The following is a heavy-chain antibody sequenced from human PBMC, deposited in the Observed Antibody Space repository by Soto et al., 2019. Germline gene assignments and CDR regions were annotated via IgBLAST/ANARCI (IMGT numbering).Heavy chain of an antibody. V-gene: IGHV3-21*01. D-gene: IGHD3-22*01. CDR2: ISSSSSYI. CDR3: ARDTDSSGYPPSVDY. Sequence: EVQLVESGGGLVKPGGSLRLSCAASGFTFSSYSMNWVRQAPGKGLEWVSSISSSSSYIYYADSVKGRFTISRDNAKNSLYLQMNSLRAEDTAVYYCARDTDSSGYPPSVDYWGQGTLVTVSS. CDR1: GFTFSSYS. J-gene: IGHJ4*02.